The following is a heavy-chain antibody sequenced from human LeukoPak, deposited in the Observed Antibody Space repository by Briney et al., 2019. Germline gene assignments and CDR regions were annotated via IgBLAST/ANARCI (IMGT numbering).Heavy chain of an antibody. CDR1: GFTFSSYG. J-gene: IGHJ6*03. CDR3: AKDALRGTMVRGVRYYMDV. CDR2: ISYDGSNK. D-gene: IGHD3-10*01. V-gene: IGHV3-30*18. Sequence: GGSLRLSCAASGFTFSSYGMHWVRQAPGKGLEWVAVISYDGSNKYYADSVKGRFTISRDNSKNTLYLQMNSLRAEDTAVYYCAKDALRGTMVRGVRYYMDVWGKGTTVTVSS.